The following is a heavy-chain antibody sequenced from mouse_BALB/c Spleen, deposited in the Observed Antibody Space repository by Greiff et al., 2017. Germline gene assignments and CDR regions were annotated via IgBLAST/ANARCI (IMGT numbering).Heavy chain of an antibody. D-gene: IGHD4-1*01. CDR2: ISYDGSN. Sequence: EVQLVESGPGLVKPSQSLSLTCSVTGYSITSGYYWNWIRQFPGNRLEWMAYISYDGSNNYNPSLKNRISITRDTSKNQFFLKLNSVTTEDTATYYGARGGWDWDYWGQGTTLTVSS. J-gene: IGHJ2*01. V-gene: IGHV3-6*02. CDR1: GYSITSGYY. CDR3: ARGGWDWDY.